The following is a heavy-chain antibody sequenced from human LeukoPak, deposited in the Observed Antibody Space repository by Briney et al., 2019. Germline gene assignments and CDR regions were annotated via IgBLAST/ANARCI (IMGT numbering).Heavy chain of an antibody. Sequence: ASVKVFCKASGYTFTGYYMHWVRQAPGQGLEWMGWINPNSGGTNYAQKFQGRVTMTRDTSISTAYMELSRLRSDDTAVYYCARTPRNYDFWSGYGYYFDYWGQGTLVTVSS. CDR3: ARTPRNYDFWSGYGYYFDY. CDR1: GYTFTGYY. V-gene: IGHV1-2*02. J-gene: IGHJ4*02. D-gene: IGHD3-3*01. CDR2: INPNSGGT.